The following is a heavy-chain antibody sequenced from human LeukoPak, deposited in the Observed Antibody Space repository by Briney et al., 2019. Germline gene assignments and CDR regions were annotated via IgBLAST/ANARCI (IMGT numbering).Heavy chain of an antibody. Sequence: GRSLRLSCAASGFTFSSYAMHWVRQAPGKGLEWVAVISYDGSNKYYADSVKGRFTISRDNSKNTLYLQMNSLRAEDTAVYYCARGILGYWCSTSWYGPPPFDYWGQGTLVTVSS. CDR3: ARGILGYWCSTSWYGPPPFDY. D-gene: IGHD2-2*01. V-gene: IGHV3-30-3*01. CDR1: GFTFSSYA. CDR2: ISYDGSNK. J-gene: IGHJ4*02.